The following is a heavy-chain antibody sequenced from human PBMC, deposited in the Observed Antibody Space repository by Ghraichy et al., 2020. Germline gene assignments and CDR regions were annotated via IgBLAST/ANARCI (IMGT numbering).Heavy chain of an antibody. D-gene: IGHD3-22*01. CDR1: GGSISSYY. V-gene: IGHV4-4*07. J-gene: IGHJ5*02. Sequence: SETLSLTCAVYGGSISSYYWSWIRQPAGKGLEWIGRIYTSGSTNYNPSLKSRVTMSVDTSKNQFSLKLSSVTAADTAVYYCARDCGYYYDRSGNRNIWFAPACKKSLVTVSS. CDR3: ARDCGYYYDRSGNRNIWFAP. CDR2: IYTSGST.